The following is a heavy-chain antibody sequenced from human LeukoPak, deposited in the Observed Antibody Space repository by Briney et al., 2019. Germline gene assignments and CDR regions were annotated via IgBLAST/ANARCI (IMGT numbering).Heavy chain of an antibody. CDR3: AGTAMVRNWDYYFDY. CDR1: GGTFSSYA. D-gene: IGHD5-18*01. V-gene: IGHV1-69*04. CDR2: IIPILGIA. J-gene: IGHJ4*02. Sequence: SSVTVSCKAAGGTFSSYAISWVRQAPGQGLEWMGRIIPILGIANYAQKFQGRVTITVDKSTTTAYMELSRLRSEDTAVYYCAGTAMVRNWDYYFDYWGQGTLVTVSS.